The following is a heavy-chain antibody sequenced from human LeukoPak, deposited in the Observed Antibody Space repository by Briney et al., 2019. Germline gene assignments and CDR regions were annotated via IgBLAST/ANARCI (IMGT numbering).Heavy chain of an antibody. D-gene: IGHD5-12*01. CDR2: IYYSGST. CDR1: GGSISSSSYY. CDR3: ARGQAATIFYYYYGMDV. V-gene: IGHV4-39*01. Sequence: SETLSLTCTVSGGSISSSSYYWGWIRQPPGKGLEWIGSIYYSGSTYYNPSLKSRVTISVDTSKNQFSLKLSSVTAADTAVYYCARGQAATIFYYYYGMDVWGQGTTVTVSS. J-gene: IGHJ6*02.